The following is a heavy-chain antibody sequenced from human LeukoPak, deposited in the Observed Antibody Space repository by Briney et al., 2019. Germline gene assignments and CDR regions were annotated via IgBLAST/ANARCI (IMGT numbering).Heavy chain of an antibody. CDR1: GGSITNYY. V-gene: IGHV4-59*01. CDR3: ARGVPYGPSYEFFDY. J-gene: IGHJ4*02. CDR2: IYYSGST. Sequence: SETLSLTCTVSGGSITNYYWSWIREPPGKGLECIGYIYYSGSTNYNPSLRSRVTISLHTSKNQFSLKLNSVTAADTAVYYCARGVPYGPSYEFFDYWGQGTLVTVSS. D-gene: IGHD3-10*01.